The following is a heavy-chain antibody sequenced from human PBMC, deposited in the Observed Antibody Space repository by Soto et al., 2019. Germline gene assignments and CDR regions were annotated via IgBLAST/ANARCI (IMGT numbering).Heavy chain of an antibody. V-gene: IGHV1-46*03. CDR3: ARNDDYIWGSYRYIDS. D-gene: IGHD3-16*02. Sequence: ASVKVSCKASGYTSTNYGMHWVRQAPGQGLEWLGIINPTGGSTTYAQKFQGRVTMTRDTSTSTVYMELSSLRSEDTAVYYCARNDDYIWGSYRYIDSWGQGTLVTVSS. CDR2: INPTGGST. J-gene: IGHJ4*02. CDR1: GYTSTNYG.